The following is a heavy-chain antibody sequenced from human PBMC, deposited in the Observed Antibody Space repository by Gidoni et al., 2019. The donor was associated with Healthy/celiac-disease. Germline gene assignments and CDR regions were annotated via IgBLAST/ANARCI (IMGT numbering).Heavy chain of an antibody. J-gene: IGHJ3*02. V-gene: IGHV3-23*01. CDR1: GFTFSSYA. Sequence: EVQLLESGGGLVQPGGSLRLSCAASGFTFSSYAMSGVRQAQGKGLEWVSASSVSGGSRYYADYVKGRLTIARDKSKNTLYLQMNRLRGEETAVYDGEKAGTMVVVVDDSRGFDIWGQGTMVTVSS. CDR3: EKAGTMVVVVDDSRGFDI. D-gene: IGHD2-15*01. CDR2: SSVSGGSR.